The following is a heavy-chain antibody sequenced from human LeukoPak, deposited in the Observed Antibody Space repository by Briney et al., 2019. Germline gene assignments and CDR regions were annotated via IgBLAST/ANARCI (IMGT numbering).Heavy chain of an antibody. V-gene: IGHV3-23*01. CDR1: GFTFSSYA. CDR3: AKRCSSTSCYIYYYYYGMDV. Sequence: GGSLRLSCAASGFTFSSYAMSWVRQAPGKGLEWVSAISGSGGSTYYADSVKGRFTISRDNSKNTLYLQVNSLRAEDTAVYYCAKRCSSTSCYIYYYYYGMDVWGQGTTVTVSS. D-gene: IGHD2-2*02. J-gene: IGHJ6*02. CDR2: ISGSGGST.